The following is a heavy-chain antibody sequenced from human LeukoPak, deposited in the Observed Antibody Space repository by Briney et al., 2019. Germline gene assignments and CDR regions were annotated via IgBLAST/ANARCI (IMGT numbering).Heavy chain of an antibody. D-gene: IGHD1-26*01. Sequence: PGGSLRLSCAASGFTFSSYAMHWVRQAPGKGLEYVSAISSNGGSTYYANSVKGRFTISRDNSKNTLYLQMGSLRAEDMAVYYCAREGLYSGSYFFDCWGQGTLVTFSS. V-gene: IGHV3-64*01. J-gene: IGHJ4*02. CDR3: AREGLYSGSYFFDC. CDR1: GFTFSSYA. CDR2: ISSNGGST.